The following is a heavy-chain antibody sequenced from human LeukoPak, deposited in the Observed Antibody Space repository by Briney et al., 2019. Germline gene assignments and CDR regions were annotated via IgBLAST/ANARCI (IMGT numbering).Heavy chain of an antibody. Sequence: GGSLRLSCAASGFTSSSYGMHWARQAPGKGLEWVAVISYDGSNKYYADSVKGRFTISRDNSKNTLYLQMNSLRAEDTAVYYCANLGYYYDSSGSDYWGQGTLVTVSS. CDR2: ISYDGSNK. V-gene: IGHV3-30*18. CDR1: GFTSSSYG. J-gene: IGHJ4*02. D-gene: IGHD3-22*01. CDR3: ANLGYYYDSSGSDY.